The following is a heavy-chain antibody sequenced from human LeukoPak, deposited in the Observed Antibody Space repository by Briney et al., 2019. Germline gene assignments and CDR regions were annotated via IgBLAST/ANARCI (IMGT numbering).Heavy chain of an antibody. J-gene: IGHJ4*02. CDR1: GFTFSSYA. Sequence: GGSLRVSCAASGFTFSSYAMSWVRQAPGKGLEWVSTISGSGRGTFYADSVKGRFTISRDNSKSTVFLQMNSLRPEDSTLYYCAKQFLTAVNTWPNIGFGSWGQGTPVIVSA. V-gene: IGHV3-23*01. CDR3: AKQFLTAVNTWPNIGFGS. CDR2: ISGSGRGT. D-gene: IGHD4-17*01.